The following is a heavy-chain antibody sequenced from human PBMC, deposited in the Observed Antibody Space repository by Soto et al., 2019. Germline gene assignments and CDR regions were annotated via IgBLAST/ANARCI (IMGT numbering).Heavy chain of an antibody. V-gene: IGHV4-59*01. CDR1: GASISSYY. J-gene: IGHJ4*02. D-gene: IGHD3-22*01. CDR3: ARGGYYDSRGSDY. CDR2: IYYSGST. Sequence: SETLSLTCTVSGASISSYYWSWIRQPPGKGLEWIGYIYYSGSTNYNPSLKSRVTISVDTSKNQFSLKLSSVTAADTAVYYCARGGYYDSRGSDYWGQGTLVTVSS.